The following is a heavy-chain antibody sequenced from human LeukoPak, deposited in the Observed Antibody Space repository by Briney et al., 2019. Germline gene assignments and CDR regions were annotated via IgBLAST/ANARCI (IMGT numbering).Heavy chain of an antibody. D-gene: IGHD6-19*01. V-gene: IGHV5-51*01. CDR1: GYSFTSYW. CDR3: ARYGSSGWPDYNWFDP. J-gene: IGHJ5*02. Sequence: GESLKISCKGSGYSFTSYWIGWVRQMPGKGLEWMGIIYPGDSDTRYSPSFQGQVTISADKSISTAYLQWSSLKASDTAMYYCARYGSSGWPDYNWFDPWGQGTLVIVSS. CDR2: IYPGDSDT.